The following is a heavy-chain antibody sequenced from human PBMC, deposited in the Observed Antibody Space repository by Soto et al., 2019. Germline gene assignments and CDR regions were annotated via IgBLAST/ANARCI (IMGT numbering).Heavy chain of an antibody. CDR2: ISGSGGST. D-gene: IGHD2-15*01. CDR1: GFTFSSYA. V-gene: IGHV3-23*01. CDR3: AKGGYCSGGSCYYYFDY. J-gene: IGHJ4*02. Sequence: GGSLSLSCAASGFTFSSYAMSWVRQAPGKGLEWVSAISGSGGSTYYADSVKGRFTISRDNSKNTLYLQMNSLRAEDTAVYYCAKGGYCSGGSCYYYFDYWGQGTLVTVSS.